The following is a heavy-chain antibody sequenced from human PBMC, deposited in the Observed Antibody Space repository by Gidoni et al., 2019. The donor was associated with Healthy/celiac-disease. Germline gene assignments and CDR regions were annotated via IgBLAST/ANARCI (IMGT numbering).Heavy chain of an antibody. CDR3: ARERLAARLGYYYYGMDV. CDR1: GYTFTGYY. Sequence: QVQLVQSGAEVKKPGASVKISCKASGYTFTGYYMHWVRQAPGQGLEWMGWINPNSGGTNYAQKFQGWVTMTRDTSISTAYMELSRLRSDDTAVYYCARERLAARLGYYYYGMDVWGKGTTVTVSS. CDR2: INPNSGGT. D-gene: IGHD6-6*01. V-gene: IGHV1-2*04. J-gene: IGHJ6*04.